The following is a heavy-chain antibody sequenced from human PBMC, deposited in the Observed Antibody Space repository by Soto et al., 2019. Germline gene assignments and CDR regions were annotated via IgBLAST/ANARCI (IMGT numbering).Heavy chain of an antibody. J-gene: IGHJ4*02. CDR1: GFTFDDYA. Sequence: EVQLVESGGGLVQPGRSLRLSCAASGFTFDDYAMHWVRKAPGKGLEWVSGISWNSGSIGYADSVKGRFTISRDNAKNSLYLQMNSLRAEDTALYYCAKDRGLVLSFYFDYWGQGTLVTVSS. V-gene: IGHV3-9*01. CDR2: ISWNSGSI. D-gene: IGHD6-19*01. CDR3: AKDRGLVLSFYFDY.